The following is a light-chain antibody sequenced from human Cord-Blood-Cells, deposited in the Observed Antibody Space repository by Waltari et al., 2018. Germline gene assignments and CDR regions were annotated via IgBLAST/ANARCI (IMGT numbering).Light chain of an antibody. CDR1: QSISSY. J-gene: IGKJ2*01. V-gene: IGKV1-39*01. Sequence: DIQMTQSPSSLSASVGERVTITCRASQSISSYLNWYQQKPGKAPKLLIYAASSLQSWVPSRFSGSGSGTDFTLTISSLQPEDFATYYCQQSYSTPYTFGQGTKLEIK. CDR2: AAS. CDR3: QQSYSTPYT.